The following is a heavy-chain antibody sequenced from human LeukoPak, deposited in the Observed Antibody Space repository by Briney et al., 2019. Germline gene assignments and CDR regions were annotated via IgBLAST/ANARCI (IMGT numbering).Heavy chain of an antibody. CDR2: ISSSSSTI. Sequence: RTGGSLRLSCAASGFTFSSYSMNWVRQAPGKGLEWVSYISSSSSTIYYADSVKGRFTISRDNAKNSLYLQMNSLRAEDTAVYYCARAPRAVRGPNWFDPWGQGSMVSVCS. D-gene: IGHD3-10*01. J-gene: IGHJ5*02. CDR3: ARAPRAVRGPNWFDP. CDR1: GFTFSSYS. V-gene: IGHV3-48*01.